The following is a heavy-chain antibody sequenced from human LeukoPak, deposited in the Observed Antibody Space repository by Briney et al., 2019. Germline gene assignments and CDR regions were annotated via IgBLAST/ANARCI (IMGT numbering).Heavy chain of an antibody. D-gene: IGHD6-13*01. CDR2: IYYSGST. J-gene: IGHJ4*02. V-gene: IGHV4-59*01. CDR3: ARYAADGRTLER. CDR1: GGSISPYY. Sequence: SETLSLTCTVSGGSISPYYWSWIRQPPGKGLDWVGYIYYSGSTSYNPSLKSRVTISVDTSKNQFSLKLRSVTAADTAVYYCARYAADGRTLERWGQGTLVTVSS.